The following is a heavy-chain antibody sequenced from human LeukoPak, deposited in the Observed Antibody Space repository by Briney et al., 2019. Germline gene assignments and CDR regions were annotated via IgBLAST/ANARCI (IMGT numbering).Heavy chain of an antibody. Sequence: PSETLSLTCTVSGGSISSYYWSWIRQPPGKGLEWIGYIYYSGSTNYNPSLKSRVTISVDTSKNQFSLKLSSVTAADTAAYYSARADYQPLLNFDYWGQGTLVTVSS. CDR1: GGSISSYY. CDR3: ARADYQPLLNFDY. CDR2: IYYSGST. V-gene: IGHV4-59*01. D-gene: IGHD2-2*01. J-gene: IGHJ4*02.